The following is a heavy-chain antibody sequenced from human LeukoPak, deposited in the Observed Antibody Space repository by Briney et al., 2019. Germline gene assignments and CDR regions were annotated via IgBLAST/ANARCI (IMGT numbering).Heavy chain of an antibody. CDR3: ARLFTRAWEYRYGMDV. Sequence: PSETLSLTCTVSGGSIRTDGSYWAWIRQPPGKGLEWIGSIYTDGITHYNSSLQSRVTLSIDTSKNQFSLKLTSVTAPDTAVFYCARLFTRAWEYRYGMDVWGQGTAVTVSS. CDR1: GGSIRTDGSY. V-gene: IGHV4-39*01. CDR2: IYTDGIT. J-gene: IGHJ6*02. D-gene: IGHD1-26*01.